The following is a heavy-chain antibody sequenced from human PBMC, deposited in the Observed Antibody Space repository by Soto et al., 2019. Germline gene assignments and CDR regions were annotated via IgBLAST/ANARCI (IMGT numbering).Heavy chain of an antibody. D-gene: IGHD5-12*01. CDR2: IKQDGSER. CDR3: ARWDNGYDF. V-gene: IGHV3-7*01. J-gene: IGHJ4*02. CDR1: GFTISSYW. Sequence: EVHLVESGGTLVQPGESLRLSCAASGFTISSYWMSWVRQAPGKGLEWVANIKQDGSERYYMGSVNGRFTISRDNAKNSLYLQMSSLTVEDKAVYYCARWDNGYDFGGQGTLVTISS.